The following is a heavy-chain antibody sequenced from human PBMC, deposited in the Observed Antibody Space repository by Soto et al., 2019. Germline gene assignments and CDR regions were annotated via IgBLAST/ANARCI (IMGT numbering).Heavy chain of an antibody. CDR3: AKDIRDQVYYYYGLDV. CDR2: ISWNSDSI. CDR1: GFAFDDYA. V-gene: IGHV3-9*01. Sequence: EVQLVESGGGLVQPGRSLRLSCAASGFAFDDYAMHWVRQPPGKGLEWVSGISWNSDSIAYADSVKGRFTISRDNAKNSLYLQMNSLRAEDTALYYCAKDIRDQVYYYYGLDVWGQGTTVTVSS. J-gene: IGHJ6*02.